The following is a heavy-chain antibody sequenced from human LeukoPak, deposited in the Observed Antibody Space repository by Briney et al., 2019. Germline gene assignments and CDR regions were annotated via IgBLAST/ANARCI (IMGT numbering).Heavy chain of an antibody. J-gene: IGHJ3*02. Sequence: ASVTVSFKGAGYTLTELSMHWGRQAPGKGLEWMGGFDPEDGETIYAQKFQGRVTMTEDTSTDRAYMELSSLRSEDTAVYYCATEARLRDSRRKSEAFDIWGQGTMVTVSS. CDR2: FDPEDGET. CDR1: GYTLTELS. CDR3: ATEARLRDSRRKSEAFDI. D-gene: IGHD3-22*01. V-gene: IGHV1-24*01.